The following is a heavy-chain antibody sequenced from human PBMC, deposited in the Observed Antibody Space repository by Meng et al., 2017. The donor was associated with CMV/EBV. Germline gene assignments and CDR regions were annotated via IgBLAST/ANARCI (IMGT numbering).Heavy chain of an antibody. CDR3: ARITVGAIDY. CDR1: GCTVSSNY. Sequence: LRHSWAAAGCTVSSNYMSWVRQAPGKGLEWVSVIYSGGSTYYAESVKGRFTISRDNSKNTLYLQMNSLRAEDTAVYYCARITVGAIDYWGQGTLVTVSS. CDR2: IYSGGST. D-gene: IGHD1-26*01. J-gene: IGHJ4*02. V-gene: IGHV3-53*01.